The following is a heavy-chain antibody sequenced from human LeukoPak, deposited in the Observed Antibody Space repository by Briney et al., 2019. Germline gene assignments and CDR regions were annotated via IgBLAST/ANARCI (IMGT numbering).Heavy chain of an antibody. J-gene: IGHJ4*02. CDR2: ISSSSTI. V-gene: IGHV3-48*01. CDR1: GFTFSSYA. CDR3: AREYCSSTSCLYDY. D-gene: IGHD2-2*01. Sequence: PGGSLRLSCAASGFTFSSYAMSWVRQAPGKGLGWVSYISSSSTIYYADSVKGRFTISRDRAKNSLYLQMNSLRAEDTAVYYCAREYCSSTSCLYDYWGQGTLVTVSS.